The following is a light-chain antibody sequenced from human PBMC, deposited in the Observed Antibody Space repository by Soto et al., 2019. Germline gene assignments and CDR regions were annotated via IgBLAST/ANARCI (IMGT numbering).Light chain of an antibody. V-gene: IGKV3-15*01. CDR2: GGS. Sequence: EIVLTQSPATLSVSPGERVTLSCRASQSVGDNLAGCQYKPCRAPRLLMYGGSTRVTGMPARFRGSGSGTEFTLTITSLQSEDFAIYYCQQYNNWPGTFGQGTKVDIK. CDR1: QSVGDN. CDR3: QQYNNWPGT. J-gene: IGKJ1*01.